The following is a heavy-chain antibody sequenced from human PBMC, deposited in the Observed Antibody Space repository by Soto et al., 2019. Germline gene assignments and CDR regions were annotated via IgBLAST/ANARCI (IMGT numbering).Heavy chain of an antibody. V-gene: IGHV3-43*01. D-gene: IGHD2-2*01. J-gene: IGHJ4*02. CDR1: GFTFDDYT. CDR3: AKGDGASYCSSTSCSIDY. CDR2: ISWDGGSP. Sequence: EVQLVESGGVVIQPGGSLRLSCAASGFTFDDYTMHWVRQAPGKGLEWVSLISWDGGSPYYADSVKGRFTISRDNSKNSLYLQMNSLTSEDTALYYCAKGDGASYCSSTSCSIDYWGQGTLVTVSS.